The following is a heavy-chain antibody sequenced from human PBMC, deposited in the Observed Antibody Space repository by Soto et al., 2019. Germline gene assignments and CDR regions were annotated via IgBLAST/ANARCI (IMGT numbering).Heavy chain of an antibody. Sequence: EVQLWESGGGLVQPGGSLRLSCAASGFTFSSYAMSWVRQAPGKGLEWVSAISGSGGSTYYADSVKGRFTISRDNSKNTLYLQMNSLRAEDTAVYYCAKNGVRYSSSSRGGDYWGQGTLVTVSS. V-gene: IGHV3-23*01. D-gene: IGHD6-6*01. J-gene: IGHJ4*02. CDR2: ISGSGGST. CDR3: AKNGVRYSSSSRGGDY. CDR1: GFTFSSYA.